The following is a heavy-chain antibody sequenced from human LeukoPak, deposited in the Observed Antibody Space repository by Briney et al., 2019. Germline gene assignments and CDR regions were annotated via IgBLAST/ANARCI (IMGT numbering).Heavy chain of an antibody. Sequence: SETLSLTCTVSGGSLSSSSHSWGWIRQPPGKGLEWTGSIYYTGRTYYNPSLKSRVTISVDTSKNQFSLKLSSVTAADTAVYYCAQSLGSSNWIGNWFDPWGQGTLVTVSS. CDR3: AQSLGSSNWIGNWFDP. CDR2: IYYTGRT. CDR1: GGSLSSSSHS. V-gene: IGHV4-39*01. D-gene: IGHD6-13*01. J-gene: IGHJ5*02.